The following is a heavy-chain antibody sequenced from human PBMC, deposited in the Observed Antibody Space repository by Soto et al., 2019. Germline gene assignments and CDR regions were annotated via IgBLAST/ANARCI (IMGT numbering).Heavy chain of an antibody. Sequence: SETLSLTCTVSGCSISSYYWSWIRQPPGKGLEWIGYIYYSGSTNYNPSLKSRVTILVDTSKNQFSLKLSSVTAADTAVYYCARAFGGNWFDPWGQGTLVTVSS. D-gene: IGHD3-16*01. V-gene: IGHV4-59*01. CDR3: ARAFGGNWFDP. J-gene: IGHJ5*02. CDR2: IYYSGST. CDR1: GCSISSYY.